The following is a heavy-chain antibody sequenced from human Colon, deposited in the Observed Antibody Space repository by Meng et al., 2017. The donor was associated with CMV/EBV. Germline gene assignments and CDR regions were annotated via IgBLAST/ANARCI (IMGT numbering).Heavy chain of an antibody. J-gene: IGHJ6*02. CDR1: GFTFSTSE. D-gene: IGHD6-13*01. V-gene: IGHV3-48*03. Sequence: GESLKISCTASGFTFSTSEMNWVRQAPGKGLEWVSYIRSGGHTINYADSVKGRFTISRDNAKNSLYLQMNSLRAEDTAVYYCARGLGYSRSTIDYYYSMDVWGQGTTVTVSS. CDR3: ARGLGYSRSTIDYYYSMDV. CDR2: IRSGGHTI.